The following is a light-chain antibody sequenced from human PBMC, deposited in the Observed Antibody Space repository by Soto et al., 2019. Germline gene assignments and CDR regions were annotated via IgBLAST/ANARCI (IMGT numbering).Light chain of an antibody. Sequence: SYELTQLPSVSVAPGQTVRVTCGGENIGSKSVHWYQQKPGQAPVLVVYDDSDRPSGIPERFSGSNSGNTATLTISRVEAGDEADYHCQVWDRSSDHYVFGTGTKVTVL. CDR2: DDS. J-gene: IGLJ1*01. V-gene: IGLV3-21*02. CDR3: QVWDRSSDHYV. CDR1: NIGSKS.